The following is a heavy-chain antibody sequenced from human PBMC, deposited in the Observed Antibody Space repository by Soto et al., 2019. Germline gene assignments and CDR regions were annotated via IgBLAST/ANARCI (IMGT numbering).Heavy chain of an antibody. CDR2: MSHSGGT. J-gene: IGHJ3*02. D-gene: IGHD1-1*01. CDR1: GGFVSSGSYY. V-gene: IGHV4-34*01. CDR3: ARVERGTATTVVDAFDI. Sequence: QVQLQQWGAGLLKPSETLSLTCAVYGGFVSSGSYYWSWIRQPPGKGLEWIGEMSHSGGTHFNPSLKSRLPSSVDTSKNQFALKLSSVTAADTALYYCARVERGTATTVVDAFDIWGPGTMVTVSS.